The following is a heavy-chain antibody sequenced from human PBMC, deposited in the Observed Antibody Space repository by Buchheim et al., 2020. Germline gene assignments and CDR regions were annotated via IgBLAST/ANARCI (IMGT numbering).Heavy chain of an antibody. Sequence: QVQLVESGGGVVQPGRSLRLSCAASGFTFSSYAMHWVRQAPGKGLEWVAVISYDGSNKYYADSVKGRFTISRDNSKNTLYLQMNSLRAEDTAVYYCARVAPYGDYEAEYFQHWGQGTL. CDR2: ISYDGSNK. J-gene: IGHJ1*01. CDR3: ARVAPYGDYEAEYFQH. CDR1: GFTFSSYA. D-gene: IGHD4-17*01. V-gene: IGHV3-30*04.